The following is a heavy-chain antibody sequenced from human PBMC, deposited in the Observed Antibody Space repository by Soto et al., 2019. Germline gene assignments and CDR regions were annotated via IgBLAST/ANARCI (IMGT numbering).Heavy chain of an antibody. J-gene: IGHJ5*02. D-gene: IGHD3-16*02. CDR3: ARDPNYDYIWGSYRYNNWFDP. Sequence: PGGSLRLSCAASGFTFSSYWMHWVRQAPGKGLVWVSRINSDGSSTSYAESVKGRFTISRDNAKNTLYLQMDSLRAEDTAVFYCARDPNYDYIWGSYRYNNWFDPWGQGTLVTVSS. V-gene: IGHV3-74*01. CDR2: INSDGSST. CDR1: GFTFSSYW.